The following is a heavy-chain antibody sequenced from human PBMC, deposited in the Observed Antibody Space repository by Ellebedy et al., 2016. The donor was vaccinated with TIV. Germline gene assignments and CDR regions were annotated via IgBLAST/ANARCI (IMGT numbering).Heavy chain of an antibody. Sequence: GESLKISXAASGFTVSSNYMSWVRQAPGKGLEWVSVIYSGGSTYYADPVKGRFTISRHNSKNTLYLQMNSLRAEDTAVYYCARTYYYDSSGYYWGQGTLVTVSS. CDR1: GFTVSSNY. V-gene: IGHV3-53*04. D-gene: IGHD3-22*01. J-gene: IGHJ4*02. CDR2: IYSGGST. CDR3: ARTYYYDSSGYY.